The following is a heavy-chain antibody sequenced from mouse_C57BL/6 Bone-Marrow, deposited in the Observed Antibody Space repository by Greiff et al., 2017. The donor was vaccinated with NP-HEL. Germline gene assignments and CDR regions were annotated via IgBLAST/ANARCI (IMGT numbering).Heavy chain of an antibody. J-gene: IGHJ3*01. CDR2: ISSGSSTI. CDR3: ARPNWAWFAY. CDR1: GFTFSDYG. D-gene: IGHD4-1*01. Sequence: DVMLVESGGGLVKPGGSLKLSCAASGFTFSDYGMHWVRQAPEKGLEWVAYISSGSSTIYYADTVKGRFTISRDNDKNTLFLQMTSLRSEDTAMYYCARPNWAWFAYWGQGTLVTVSA. V-gene: IGHV5-17*01.